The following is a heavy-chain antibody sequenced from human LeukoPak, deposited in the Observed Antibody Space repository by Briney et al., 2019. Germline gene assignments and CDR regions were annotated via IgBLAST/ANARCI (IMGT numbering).Heavy chain of an antibody. D-gene: IGHD1-26*01. V-gene: IGHV3-74*01. Sequence: GGSLRLSCAASGFTFSSYWVHWVRQVPGKGLVWVSRINSEGTSTGYADSVKGRFTISRDNAKNTLYLQMNSLRAEDTAVYYCARALLVGATSHDAFDIWGQGTMVTVSS. CDR3: ARALLVGATSHDAFDI. CDR1: GFTFSSYW. CDR2: INSEGTST. J-gene: IGHJ3*02.